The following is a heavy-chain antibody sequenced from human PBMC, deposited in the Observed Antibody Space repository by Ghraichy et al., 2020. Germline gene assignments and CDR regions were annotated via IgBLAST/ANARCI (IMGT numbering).Heavy chain of an antibody. V-gene: IGHV3-23*01. CDR1: GFTFSSYA. CDR3: AKIWFGELLYGNWFDP. J-gene: IGHJ5*02. Sequence: GESLNISCAASGFTFSSYAMSWVRQAPGKGLEWVSAISGSGGSTYYADSVKGRFTISRDNSKNTLYLQMNSLRAEDTAVYYCAKIWFGELLYGNWFDPWGQGTLVTVSS. CDR2: ISGSGGST. D-gene: IGHD3-10*01.